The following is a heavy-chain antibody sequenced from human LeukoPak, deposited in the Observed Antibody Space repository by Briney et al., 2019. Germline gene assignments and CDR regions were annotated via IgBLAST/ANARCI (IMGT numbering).Heavy chain of an antibody. Sequence: GRSLRLSCAASGFTFSSYAMHWVRQAPGKGLEWVAVISYDGSKKYYADSVKGRFTISRDNSKNTLYLQMNSLRAEDTAVYYCARDGGYSYGTSYFDYWGQGTLVTVSS. CDR1: GFTFSSYA. J-gene: IGHJ4*02. CDR3: ARDGGYSYGTSYFDY. D-gene: IGHD5-18*01. V-gene: IGHV3-30*04. CDR2: ISYDGSKK.